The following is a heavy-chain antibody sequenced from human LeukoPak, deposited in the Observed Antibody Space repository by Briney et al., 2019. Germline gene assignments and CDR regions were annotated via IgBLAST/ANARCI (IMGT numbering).Heavy chain of an antibody. Sequence: GGSLRLSCAASGFTFSSYGMHWVRQAPGEGLEWVAVISYDGSNKYYADSVKGRFTISRDNSKNTLYLQMNSLRAEDTAVYYCAKDSVQWLRGRGGNYFDYWSQGTLVTVSS. CDR3: AKDSVQWLRGRGGNYFDY. CDR2: ISYDGSNK. J-gene: IGHJ4*02. D-gene: IGHD6-19*01. V-gene: IGHV3-30*18. CDR1: GFTFSSYG.